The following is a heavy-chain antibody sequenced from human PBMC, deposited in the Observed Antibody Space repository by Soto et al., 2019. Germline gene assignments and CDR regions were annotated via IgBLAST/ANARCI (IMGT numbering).Heavy chain of an antibody. CDR2: ISAYNGNT. Sequence: QVQLVQSGAEVKKPGASVKVSCKASGYTFTSYGISWVRQAPGQGVERMGWISAYNGNTNYAQKLQGRVTMTTDTSTITAYIELRSLRSDDTAVYYCARDPTLYRDYPPDDFDIWGQGTMVTVSS. V-gene: IGHV1-18*01. D-gene: IGHD4-17*01. CDR1: GYTFTSYG. CDR3: ARDPTLYRDYPPDDFDI. J-gene: IGHJ3*02.